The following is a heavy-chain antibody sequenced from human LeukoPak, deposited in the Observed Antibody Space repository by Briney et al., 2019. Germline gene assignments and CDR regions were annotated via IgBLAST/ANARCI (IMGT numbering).Heavy chain of an antibody. D-gene: IGHD2-15*01. CDR1: GFTFSSYG. J-gene: IGHJ4*02. CDR2: IKEDGSQK. Sequence: GGSLRLSCAASGFTFSSYGMRWVRQAPGKGLEWVANIKEDGSQKTYVDSVKGRFTISRDNAKNSLYLQMSSLRAEDTAVYYCGRLRLAVSATGGFDSWGQGTLVTVSS. V-gene: IGHV3-7*01. CDR3: GRLRLAVSATGGFDS.